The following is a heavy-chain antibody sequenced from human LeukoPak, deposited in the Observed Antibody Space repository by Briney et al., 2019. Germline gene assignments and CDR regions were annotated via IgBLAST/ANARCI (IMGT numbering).Heavy chain of an antibody. J-gene: IGHJ4*02. CDR3: AKWSGNRPLYYFDY. Sequence: PGGSLRLSCATSGFTFTSCCMHWVRQASGRGLEWVAGISSSDGNTKYYADSVKGRFTISRDNSLNTVSLEMNSLRADDTAVYYCAKWSGNRPLYYFDYWGQGTLVTVSS. D-gene: IGHD3-3*01. CDR1: GFTFTSCC. V-gene: IGHV3-30*18. CDR2: ISSSDGNTK.